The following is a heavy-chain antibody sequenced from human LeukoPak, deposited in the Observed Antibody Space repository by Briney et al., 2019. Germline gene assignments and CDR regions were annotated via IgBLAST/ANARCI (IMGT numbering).Heavy chain of an antibody. V-gene: IGHV4-34*01. D-gene: IGHD2-2*03. J-gene: IGHJ5*02. CDR3: ARGVGYCSSTSCKRGFDP. CDR2: INHSGST. CDR1: GGSFSGYY. Sequence: SETLSLTCAVYGGSFSGYYWSWIRQPPGKGLEWIGEINHSGSTNYNPSFKSRVTISVDTSKNQFSLKLSSVTAADTAVYYCARGVGYCSSTSCKRGFDPWGQGTLVTVSS.